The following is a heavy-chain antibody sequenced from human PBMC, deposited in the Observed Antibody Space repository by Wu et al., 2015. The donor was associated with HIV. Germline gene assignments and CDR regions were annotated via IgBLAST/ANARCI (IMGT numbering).Heavy chain of an antibody. CDR3: ARTVSGHDYFDF. CDR1: GYTFTSYG. Sequence: QVQVVQSGAGVKKPGASVKVSCKTSGYTFTSYGISWVRQAPGQGLEWMGWISTYNGDTNYAQKLQGRVTMTTDTSTSTAYMELRSLKSDDTAVYFCARTVSGHDYFDFVGPGIPGPPSPQ. V-gene: IGHV1-18*01. D-gene: IGHD3-3*01. CDR2: ISTYNGDT. J-gene: IGHJ4*02.